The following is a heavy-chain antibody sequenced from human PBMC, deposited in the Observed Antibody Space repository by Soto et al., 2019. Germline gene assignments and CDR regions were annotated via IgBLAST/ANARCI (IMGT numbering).Heavy chain of an antibody. D-gene: IGHD5-12*01. V-gene: IGHV4-31*03. Sequence: PSETLSLTCTVSGGSISSGGYYWSWIRQHPGKGLELIGYIYYSGSTYYNPSLKSRVTISVDTSKNQFSLKLSSVTAADTAVYYCARARRDGYNPLYYFDYWGQGTLVTVSS. CDR2: IYYSGST. CDR3: ARARRDGYNPLYYFDY. CDR1: GGSISSGGYY. J-gene: IGHJ4*02.